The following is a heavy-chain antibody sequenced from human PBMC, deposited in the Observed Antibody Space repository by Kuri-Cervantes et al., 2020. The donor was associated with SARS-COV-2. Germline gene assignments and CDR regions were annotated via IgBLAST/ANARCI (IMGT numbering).Heavy chain of an antibody. V-gene: IGHV1-69*05. CDR1: GGTFHSNA. J-gene: IGHJ3*02. CDR3: ARASSHYYDFWSGSYDAFDI. Sequence: SVKVSCKASGGTFHSNAITWVRQAPGQGLEWMGGFSPVLDTPHYAQKFQGRVTITTDESTTTAFMELSSLKSEDTAVYYCARASSHYYDFWSGSYDAFDIWGQGTMVTVSS. CDR2: FSPVLDTP. D-gene: IGHD3-3*01.